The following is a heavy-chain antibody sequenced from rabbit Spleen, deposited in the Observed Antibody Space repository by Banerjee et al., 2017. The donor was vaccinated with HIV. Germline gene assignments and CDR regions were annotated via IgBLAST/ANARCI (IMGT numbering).Heavy chain of an antibody. D-gene: IGHD8-1*01. CDR2: IDIGSSGFT. Sequence: QEQLEESGGDLVKPGASLTLTCKASGLDFSNSYWICWIRQAPGKGLEWIACIDIGSSGFTYFATWAKGRFTISKTSSTTVTLQMTSLTAADTATYFCARDTGSSFSSYGMDLWGPGTLVTVS. V-gene: IGHV1S45*01. CDR3: ARDTGSSFSSYGMDL. J-gene: IGHJ6*01. CDR1: GLDFSNSYW.